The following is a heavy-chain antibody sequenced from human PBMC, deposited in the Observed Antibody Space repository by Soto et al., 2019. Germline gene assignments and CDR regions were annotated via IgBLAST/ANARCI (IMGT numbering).Heavy chain of an antibody. CDR3: AREADYSSLDY. CDR1: GGSVSSGSYY. J-gene: IGHJ4*02. V-gene: IGHV4-61*01. CDR2: SYDSGST. D-gene: IGHD3-22*01. Sequence: QVQLQESGPGLVKPSETLSLTCTVSGGSVSSGSYYWSWIRQPPGKGLEWIGYSYDSGSTNYNPSLKSRVTISVDTSKNQCSLKLSSVTAADTAVYYCAREADYSSLDYWGQGTLVTVPS.